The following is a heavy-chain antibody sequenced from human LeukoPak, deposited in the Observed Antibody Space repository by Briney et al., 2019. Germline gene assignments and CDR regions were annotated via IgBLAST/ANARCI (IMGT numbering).Heavy chain of an antibody. CDR2: IYYSGST. D-gene: IGHD6-6*01. CDR3: ARERIPYSSSTGAFDI. Sequence: PSETLSLTCTVSGGSISSYYWSWIRQPPGKGLEWIGYIYYSGSTNYNPSLKSRVTISVDTSKNQFSLKLSSVTAADTAVYYCARERIPYSSSTGAFDIWGQGTMVTVSS. V-gene: IGHV4-59*01. J-gene: IGHJ3*02. CDR1: GGSISSYY.